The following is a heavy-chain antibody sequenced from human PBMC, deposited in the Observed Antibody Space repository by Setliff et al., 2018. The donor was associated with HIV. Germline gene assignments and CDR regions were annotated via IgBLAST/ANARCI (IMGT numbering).Heavy chain of an antibody. CDR2: INPSGGGT. D-gene: IGHD1-1*01. Sequence: ASVKVSCKASGYTFTSYYMHWVRRAPRQGLEWMGIINPSGGGTTYARKFQGRVTVTRDTSTTTVYMELSGLRSEDTAVYYCARATEAGTIDYWGQGTRVTVSS. J-gene: IGHJ4*02. CDR3: ARATEAGTIDY. CDR1: GYTFTSYY. V-gene: IGHV1-46*01.